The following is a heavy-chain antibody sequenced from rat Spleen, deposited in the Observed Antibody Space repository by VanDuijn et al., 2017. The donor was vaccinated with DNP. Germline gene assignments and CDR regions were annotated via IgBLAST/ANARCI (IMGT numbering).Heavy chain of an antibody. CDR1: GYSITSHY. D-gene: IGHD1-9*01. J-gene: IGHJ2*01. CDR2: ISYSGST. CDR3: ARWNYYGYNGFDY. Sequence: EVQLRESGPGLVKPSQSLSLTCSVTGYSITSHYWGWIRKFPGNKMEWMGYISYSGSTSYNPSLKGRISITRDTSKNQFFLQLNSVTTEDTATYYCARWNYYGYNGFDYWGQGVMVTVSS. V-gene: IGHV3-1*01.